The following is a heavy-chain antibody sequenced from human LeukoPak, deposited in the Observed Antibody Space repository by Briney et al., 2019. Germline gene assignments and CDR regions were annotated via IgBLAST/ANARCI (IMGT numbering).Heavy chain of an antibody. D-gene: IGHD3-22*01. Sequence: GPVKVSCKASGYTFTGYYMHWVRQAPGQGLEWMGWINPNSGGTNYAQKLQGRVTMTTDTSTSTAYMELRSLRSDDTAVYYCARASYYYDSSGHYYPSRDFDYWGQGTLVTVSS. CDR1: GYTFTGYY. CDR2: INPNSGGT. V-gene: IGHV1-2*02. CDR3: ARASYYYDSSGHYYPSRDFDY. J-gene: IGHJ4*02.